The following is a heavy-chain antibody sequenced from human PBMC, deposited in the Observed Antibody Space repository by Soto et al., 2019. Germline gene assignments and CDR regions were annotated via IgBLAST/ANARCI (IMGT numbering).Heavy chain of an antibody. V-gene: IGHV3-23*01. CDR2: ISGSGSST. Sequence: EVQLLESGGGRIQPGGSLRLSCAASGFTFSSYAMNWVRQVPGKGLQWVSGISGSGSSTYYSDSVRGRFTISRVNSRNTLYLQMSSLRVEDTALYYCAKGDRNQPAVVDYWGQGTLVTVSS. J-gene: IGHJ4*02. CDR1: GFTFSSYA. D-gene: IGHD2-2*01. CDR3: AKGDRNQPAVVDY.